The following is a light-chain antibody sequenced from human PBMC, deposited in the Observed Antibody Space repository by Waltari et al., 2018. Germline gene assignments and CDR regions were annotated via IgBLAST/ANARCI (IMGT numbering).Light chain of an antibody. CDR2: RSN. CDR3: AAWDDSLSGPV. CDR1: SSDIGSTY. V-gene: IGLV1-47*01. J-gene: IGLJ3*02. Sequence: QSVLTQPPSASGTPGQRVTISCSGSSSDIGSTYVYWYQQLPGTATKLLIYRSNQRPSGVPDRFSGSRSGTSASLAISGLRSEDEADYHCAAWDDSLSGPVFGGGTKLTVL.